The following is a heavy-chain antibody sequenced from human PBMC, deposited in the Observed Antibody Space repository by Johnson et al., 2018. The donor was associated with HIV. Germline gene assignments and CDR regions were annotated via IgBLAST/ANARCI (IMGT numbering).Heavy chain of an antibody. CDR2: IYSGGST. J-gene: IGHJ3*02. CDR1: GFTVSSNY. D-gene: IGHD2-15*01. CDR3: AREEGGSRPFDI. Sequence: VHLVESGGGLVQPGGSLRLSCAASGFTVSSNYMSWVRQAPGKGLEWVSVIYSGGSTYYADSVKGRFTISRDNAKNSLYLQMNSLRAEDTAVYYCAREEGGSRPFDIWGQGTMVTVSS. V-gene: IGHV3-66*01.